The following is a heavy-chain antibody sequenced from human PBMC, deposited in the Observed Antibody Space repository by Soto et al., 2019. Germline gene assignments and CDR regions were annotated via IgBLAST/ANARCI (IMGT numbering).Heavy chain of an antibody. V-gene: IGHV5-51*01. Sequence: RGESLKISCESSGYNFNTYWIAWVRQMPGKGLEWMGMIYPGDSETKYSESFQGQVTMSVDNSLSIAYLQWRSLKASDTSKYFCASGYWVAKDFFDHWGHGTLVTVSS. CDR1: GYNFNTYW. CDR2: IYPGDSET. J-gene: IGHJ4*01. D-gene: IGHD2-15*01. CDR3: ASGYWVAKDFFDH.